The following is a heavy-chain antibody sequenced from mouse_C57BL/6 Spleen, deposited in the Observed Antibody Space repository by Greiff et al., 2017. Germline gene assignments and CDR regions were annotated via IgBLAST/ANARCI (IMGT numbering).Heavy chain of an antibody. CDR2: LDPSDSYT. CDR1: GYTFTSYW. J-gene: IGHJ2*01. V-gene: IGHV1-69*01. Sequence: QVQLQQPGAELVMPGASVKLSCKASGYTFTSYWMHWVKQRPGQGLEWIGELDPSDSYTNYNQKFTGKSTLTIDKSASTAYMQLSSLTSEDSAVYYCAREDGVYWGQGTTLTVSS. CDR3: AREDGVY.